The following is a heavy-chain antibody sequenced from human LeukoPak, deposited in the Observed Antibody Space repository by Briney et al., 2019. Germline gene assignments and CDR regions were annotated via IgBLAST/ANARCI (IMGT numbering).Heavy chain of an antibody. CDR2: ISSSSSYI. D-gene: IGHD2-2*03. CDR1: GFTFSSYS. J-gene: IGHJ3*02. V-gene: IGHV3-21*01. CDR3: ARDLGLDIVVVPAAQLPRGDAFDI. Sequence: PGGSLRLSCAASGFTFSSYSMNWVRQAPGKGLEWVSSISSSSSYIYYADSVKGRFTISRDNAKNSLYLQMNSLRAEVTAVYYCARDLGLDIVVVPAAQLPRGDAFDIWGQGTMVTVSS.